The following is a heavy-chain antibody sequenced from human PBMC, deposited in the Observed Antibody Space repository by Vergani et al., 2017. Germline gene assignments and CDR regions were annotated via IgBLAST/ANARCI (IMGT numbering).Heavy chain of an antibody. CDR3: EGGGFGELFGHFDY. D-gene: IGHD3-10*01. J-gene: IGHJ4*02. V-gene: IGHV1-69*01. CDR1: GGTFSSYA. CDR2: IIPLFGTA. Sequence: QVQLVQSGAEVKKPGSSVKVSCKASGGTFSSYAISWVRQAPGQGLEWMGGIIPLFGTANYAQKFQGRVTITADESTSTADMELSSLRSEDTAVYYWEGGGFGELFGHFDYWGQGTLVTVSS.